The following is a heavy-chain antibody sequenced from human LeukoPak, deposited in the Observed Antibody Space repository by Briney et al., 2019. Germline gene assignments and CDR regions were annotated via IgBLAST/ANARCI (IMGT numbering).Heavy chain of an antibody. CDR1: GYSISSGYY. CDR3: ARQGSCSNTNCNRWFDP. V-gene: IGHV4-38-2*01. Sequence: PSETLSLTCDVSGYSISSGYYWGWIRQPPGEGLECIASIHHNGDTYYNSSLRSRVTISVDTSKNQFSLKVRSVTAADTALYYCARQGSCSNTNCNRWFDPWGQGILVTVSS. D-gene: IGHD2-2*01. J-gene: IGHJ5*02. CDR2: IHHNGDT.